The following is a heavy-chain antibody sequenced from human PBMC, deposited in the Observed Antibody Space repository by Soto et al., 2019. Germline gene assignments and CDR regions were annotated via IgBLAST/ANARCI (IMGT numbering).Heavy chain of an antibody. CDR3: ARGPLYYFDY. CDR1: GCTFSSNT. Sequence: EVQLVESGGGLVKPGGSLRRSCEDSGCTFSSNTINWVRRAPGKGLEWVSSIRSRSTNTHYADSVRGRFTISRDNAKRSLYLQMNSLRAEDTAVYYCARGPLYYFDYGGQGNLVTVSS. V-gene: IGHV3-21*02. J-gene: IGHJ4*02. CDR2: IRSRSTNT.